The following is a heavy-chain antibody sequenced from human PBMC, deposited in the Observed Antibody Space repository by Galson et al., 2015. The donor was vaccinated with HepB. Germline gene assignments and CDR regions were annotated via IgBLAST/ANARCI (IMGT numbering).Heavy chain of an antibody. J-gene: IGHJ4*02. CDR2: LSGGCTHT. Sequence: SLRLSCAASGFTFSDSYMSWLRQTPGKELEWIASLSGGCTHTIYADSVRGRFTISRDNVKNSLFLQMNSLRVKDTAVYYCAKDGGNIWFAYWGQGTLVSVSS. V-gene: IGHV3-11*05. CDR1: GFTFSDSY. CDR3: AKDGGNIWFAY.